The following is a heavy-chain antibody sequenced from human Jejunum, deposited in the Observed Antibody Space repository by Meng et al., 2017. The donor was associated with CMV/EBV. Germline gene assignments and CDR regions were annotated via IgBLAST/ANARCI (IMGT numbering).Heavy chain of an antibody. CDR1: YG. V-gene: IGHV5-51*01. J-gene: IGHJ6*02. D-gene: IGHD2-2*01. Sequence: YGIGWVLQMPGKGLEWMGIIYPGDSDTRYSPSFQGQVTISADKSISTAYLQWSSLKASDTAMYYCARWDCSGTSCYGNFFYYYGMDVWGQGTTVTVSS. CDR3: ARWDCSGTSCYGNFFYYYGMDV. CDR2: IYPGDSDT.